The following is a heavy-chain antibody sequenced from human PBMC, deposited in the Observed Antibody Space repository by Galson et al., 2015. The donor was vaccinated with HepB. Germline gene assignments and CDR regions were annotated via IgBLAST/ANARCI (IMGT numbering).Heavy chain of an antibody. J-gene: IGHJ4*02. CDR1: GFTFSNYS. D-gene: IGHD3-22*01. V-gene: IGHV3-21*01. CDR3: ARDVSYDSSGYFDY. CDR2: ISSSSSYI. Sequence: SLRLSCAASGFTFSNYSMNWVRQAPGKGLEWVSSISSSSSYIYYADSVKGRFTISRDNAKNSLYLQMNSLRAEDTAVYYCARDVSYDSSGYFDYWGQGTLVTVSS.